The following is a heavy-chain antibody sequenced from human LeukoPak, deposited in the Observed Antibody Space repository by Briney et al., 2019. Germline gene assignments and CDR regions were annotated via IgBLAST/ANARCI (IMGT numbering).Heavy chain of an antibody. Sequence: ASVKVSCKASGYTFTTYDINWVRQATGQGLEWMGWMNPHSGNTGFAQNFQGRVAMTRNTSIDTAYMELSSLRSEDTAVYYCARALVGSHANWFDPWGQGTLVTVSS. V-gene: IGHV1-8*01. J-gene: IGHJ5*02. D-gene: IGHD1-26*01. CDR1: GYTFTTYD. CDR2: MNPHSGNT. CDR3: ARALVGSHANWFDP.